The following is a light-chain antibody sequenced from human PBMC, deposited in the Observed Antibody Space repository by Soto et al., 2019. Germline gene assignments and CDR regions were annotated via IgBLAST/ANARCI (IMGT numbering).Light chain of an antibody. V-gene: IGKV1-12*01. CDR3: QQANSFPFT. J-gene: IGKJ5*01. Sequence: DFQMTQSPSSVSASVGDRVTITFRASQGISSWLGWYQQKPGKAPKLLIYAASSLESGVPSRFSGSGSGTDFTLTISRLQPEDFATYYCQQANSFPFTFGHGTRLEIK. CDR2: AAS. CDR1: QGISSW.